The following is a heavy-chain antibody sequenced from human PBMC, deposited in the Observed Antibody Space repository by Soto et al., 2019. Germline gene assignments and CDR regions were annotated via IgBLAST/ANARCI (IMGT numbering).Heavy chain of an antibody. D-gene: IGHD3-16*01. Sequence: AASVKVSCKASGYTFSDYYVHWVRQAPGQGLEWMGWINPNVGGTNYARKFQGRVTMTRDTSISTVYMKLTRLSPDDTAIYYCARGGREVPRIPYDTWGQGTRVTVSS. CDR3: ARGGREVPRIPYDT. V-gene: IGHV1-2*02. CDR1: GYTFSDYY. CDR2: INPNVGGT. J-gene: IGHJ5*02.